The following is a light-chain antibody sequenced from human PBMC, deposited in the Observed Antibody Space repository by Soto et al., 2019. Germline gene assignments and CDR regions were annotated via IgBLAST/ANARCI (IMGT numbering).Light chain of an antibody. Sequence: QSVLTQPPSVSGAPGQRVTISCTGSGSNIGAGYDVHWYQQLPGTAPKLLIFANINRPSGVPDRFSGSKSGTSASLAITGLRAEDEADCYCQSYDSSLSGYVFGTGTKLTVL. CDR2: ANI. CDR1: GSNIGAGYD. CDR3: QSYDSSLSGYV. J-gene: IGLJ1*01. V-gene: IGLV1-40*01.